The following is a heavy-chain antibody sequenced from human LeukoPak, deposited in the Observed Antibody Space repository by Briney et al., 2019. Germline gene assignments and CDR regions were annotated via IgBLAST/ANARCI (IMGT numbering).Heavy chain of an antibody. V-gene: IGHV3-23*01. D-gene: IGHD4-17*01. CDR3: AREGGDYVAPFDY. CDR2: ISVTGGST. Sequence: GGSLRLSCTASGFTFSTYALIWVRQAPGKGLEWVSAISVTGGSTFYADSVRGRLTISRDNSKHTLYLQMSSLRAEDTAVYYCAREGGDYVAPFDYWGQGTLVTVSS. CDR1: GFTFSTYA. J-gene: IGHJ4*02.